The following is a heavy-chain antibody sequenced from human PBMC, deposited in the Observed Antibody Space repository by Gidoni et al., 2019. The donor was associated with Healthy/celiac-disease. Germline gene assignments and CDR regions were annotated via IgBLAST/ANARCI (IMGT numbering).Heavy chain of an antibody. CDR3: ARGQSVWLMRGCWFDP. CDR2: INHSGST. J-gene: IGHJ5*02. Sequence: QVQLQQWGAGLLKPSETLSLTCAVYGGSFSGYYWSWIRQPPGKGLEWIGEINHSGSTNYNPSLKSRVTISVDTSKNQFSLKLSSVTAADTAVYYCARGQSVWLMRGCWFDPWGQGTLVTVSS. CDR1: GGSFSGYY. D-gene: IGHD5-18*01. V-gene: IGHV4-34*01.